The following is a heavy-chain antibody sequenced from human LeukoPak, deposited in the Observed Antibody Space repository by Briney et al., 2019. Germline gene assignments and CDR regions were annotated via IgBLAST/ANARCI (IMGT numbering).Heavy chain of an antibody. Sequence: PGGSLRLSCAASGLTSSDSYMSWIRQAPGKGLEWVSYISSGGNTIKYADSVKGLFTISRDNARNSLYLQINSLRAEDTAVYYCATASLYFDNWGQGTLVTVSS. V-gene: IGHV3-11*04. J-gene: IGHJ4*02. CDR2: ISSGGNTI. CDR3: ATASLYFDN. CDR1: GLTSSDSY.